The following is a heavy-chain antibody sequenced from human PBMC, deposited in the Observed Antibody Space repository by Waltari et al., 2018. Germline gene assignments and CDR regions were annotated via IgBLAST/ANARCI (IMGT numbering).Heavy chain of an antibody. D-gene: IGHD2-15*01. Sequence: QVQLQESGPGLVKPSETLSLTCTVSGGSISSYYWSWIRPPPGKGLEWIGYIYYSGSTNYNPSLKSRVTISVDTSKNQFSLKLSSVTAADTAVYYCARDMTAATPSYYYYMDVWGKGTTVTVSS. V-gene: IGHV4-59*01. J-gene: IGHJ6*03. CDR3: ARDMTAATPSYYYYMDV. CDR2: IYYSGST. CDR1: GGSISSYY.